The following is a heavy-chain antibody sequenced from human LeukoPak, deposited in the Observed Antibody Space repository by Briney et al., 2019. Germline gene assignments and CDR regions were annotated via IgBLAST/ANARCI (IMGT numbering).Heavy chain of an antibody. Sequence: GGSLRLSCAASGFTFSSYAMSWVRQAPGKGLEWVSAISGSGGSTYYADSVKGRFTISRDNSKNTLYLQMNSLRAEDTAVYYCAKPRITIFGVVPSGDAFDIRGQGTMVTVSS. CDR3: AKPRITIFGVVPSGDAFDI. CDR1: GFTFSSYA. V-gene: IGHV3-23*01. CDR2: ISGSGGST. J-gene: IGHJ3*02. D-gene: IGHD3-3*01.